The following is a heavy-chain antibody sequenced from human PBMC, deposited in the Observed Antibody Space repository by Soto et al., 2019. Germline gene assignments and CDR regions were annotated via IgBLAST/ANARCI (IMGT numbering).Heavy chain of an antibody. CDR2: LHHSGST. CDR1: GGSISSGGYY. V-gene: IGHV4-31*03. D-gene: IGHD3-10*01. Sequence: QVQLQESGPGLVKASQTLSLTCNVSGGSISSGGYYSTWIRQHPGKGLEWIGNLHHSGSTFYKPSLKSRVSIPVDTSKNRFALKLSSVTAADTAMYFCVRGVLSWGQGTLVTVSS. CDR3: VRGVLS. J-gene: IGHJ1*01.